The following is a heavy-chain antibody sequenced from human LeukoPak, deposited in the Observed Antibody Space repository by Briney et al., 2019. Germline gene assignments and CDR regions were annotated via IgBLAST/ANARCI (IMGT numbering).Heavy chain of an antibody. CDR3: ARQYEYSNGWYYFDY. J-gene: IGHJ4*02. Sequence: KPSQTLSLTCAISGDSVSSKSAAWNWIRQSPSRGLEWLGRTYYRSKWYHEYAVSVKSRITINPDTSKNQFSLQLNSVSPEDTAVYYCARQYEYSNGWYYFDYWGQGTLVTVSS. CDR1: GDSVSSKSAA. CDR2: TYYRSKWYH. V-gene: IGHV6-1*01. D-gene: IGHD6-19*01.